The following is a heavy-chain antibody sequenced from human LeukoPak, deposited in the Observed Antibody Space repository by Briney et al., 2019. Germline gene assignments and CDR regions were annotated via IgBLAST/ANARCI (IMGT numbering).Heavy chain of an antibody. CDR3: VGELLPYYGMDV. J-gene: IGHJ6*02. V-gene: IGHV3-30*03. Sequence: GGSLRLSCAASGFTFSSYGMHWVRQAPGKGLEWVAVISYDGSNKYYADSVKGRFTISRDNSKNTLYLQMNSLRAEDTAVYYSVGELLPYYGMDVWGQGTTVIVSS. D-gene: IGHD3-10*01. CDR2: ISYDGSNK. CDR1: GFTFSSYG.